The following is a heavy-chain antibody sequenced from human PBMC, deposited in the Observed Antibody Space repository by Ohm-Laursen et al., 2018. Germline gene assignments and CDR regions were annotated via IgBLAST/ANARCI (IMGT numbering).Heavy chain of an antibody. J-gene: IGHJ1*01. Sequence: SLRLSCAASGFTFSSYSMNWVRQAPGKGLEWVSSISSSSSYIYYADSVKGRFTISRDNAKNSLYLQMNSLRAEDTAVYYCAKDNSIIYFQHWGQGTLVTVSS. D-gene: IGHD1-14*01. CDR3: AKDNSIIYFQH. CDR2: ISSSSSYI. CDR1: GFTFSSYS. V-gene: IGHV3-21*01.